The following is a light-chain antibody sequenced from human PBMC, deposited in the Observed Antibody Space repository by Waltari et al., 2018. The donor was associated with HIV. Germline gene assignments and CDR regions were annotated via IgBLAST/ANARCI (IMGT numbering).Light chain of an antibody. CDR1: QSLLYTSNNKNC. CDR3: QQFYSSPLT. CDR2: LAS. V-gene: IGKV4-1*01. J-gene: IGKJ2*01. Sequence: DIVMTQSPDSLALSLGERATINCKSSQSLLYTSNNKNCLAWYQQKPGQPPKLLIYLASTRESGVPDRFSGSESETDFTLTISGLQAEDVAVYYCQQFYSSPLTFGQGTSLEIK.